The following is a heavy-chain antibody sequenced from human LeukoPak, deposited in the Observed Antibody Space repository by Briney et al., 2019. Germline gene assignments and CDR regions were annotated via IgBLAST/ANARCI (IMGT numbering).Heavy chain of an antibody. CDR2: INHSGST. J-gene: IGHJ4*02. V-gene: IGHV4-34*01. CDR3: AMRQGYCSNGVCAHFDY. Sequence: PSETLSLTCAVSGVSFSGYYWSWIRQPPGKGLEWIGEINHSGSTNYNPSLKSRVTISVDTSKNQFSLKLSSVTAADTAVYYCAMRQGYCSNGVCAHFDYWGQGTLVTVSS. CDR1: GVSFSGYY. D-gene: IGHD2-8*01.